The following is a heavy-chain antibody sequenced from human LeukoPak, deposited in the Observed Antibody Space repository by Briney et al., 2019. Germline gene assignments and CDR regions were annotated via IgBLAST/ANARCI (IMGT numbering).Heavy chain of an antibody. J-gene: IGHJ3*02. CDR3: ARVVFKRGAFDI. V-gene: IGHV4-39*07. CDR2: ISYSGNT. Sequence: SETLSLTCTVSGGSVTSSSYYWGWIRQPPGKGLEWIGSISYSGNTYYNPSLKSRVTISVDTSKNQFSLKLSSVTAADTAVYYCARVVFKRGAFDIWGQGTMVTVSS. D-gene: IGHD2-21*01. CDR1: GGSVTSSSYY.